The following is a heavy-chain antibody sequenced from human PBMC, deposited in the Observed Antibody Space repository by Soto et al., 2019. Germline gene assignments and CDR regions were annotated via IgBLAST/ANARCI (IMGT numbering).Heavy chain of an antibody. CDR2: ISGSGGST. J-gene: IGHJ4*02. CDR1: GFTFSSYA. CDR3: AKSAERLRYFDWLLYGYFDY. D-gene: IGHD3-9*01. Sequence: GGSLRLSCAASGFTFSSYAMSWVRQAPGKGLEWVSAISGSGGSTYYADSVKGRFTISRANSKNTLYLKMNSLRAEDTAVYYCAKSAERLRYFDWLLYGYFDYWGQGTLVTVSS. V-gene: IGHV3-23*01.